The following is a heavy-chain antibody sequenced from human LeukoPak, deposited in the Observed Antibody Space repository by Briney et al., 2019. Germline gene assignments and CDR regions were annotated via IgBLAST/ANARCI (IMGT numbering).Heavy chain of an antibody. J-gene: IGHJ6*03. Sequence: GGSLRLSCAASGFAFSRYSMNWVRQAPGKGLEWVSSISSDSSHIYYADSVKGRFTISRDNAKNSLYLQMNSLRAEDTAVYYCARVTAGYYMDVWGKGTTVTVSS. CDR2: ISSDSSHI. V-gene: IGHV3-21*01. CDR1: GFAFSRYS. CDR3: ARVTAGYYMDV. D-gene: IGHD1-14*01.